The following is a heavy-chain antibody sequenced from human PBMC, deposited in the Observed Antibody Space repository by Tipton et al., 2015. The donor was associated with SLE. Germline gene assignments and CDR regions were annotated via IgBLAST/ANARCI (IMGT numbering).Heavy chain of an antibody. Sequence: QLVQSGAEVKKPGASVKVSCKASGYTFTSYGISWVRQAPGQGLEWMGWISAYNGNTNYAQKLQGRVTMTTDTSTSTAYMELRSLRSEDTAVYYCARGGAGITMVRGATYYYYYMDVWGKGTTVTVSS. J-gene: IGHJ6*03. CDR3: ARGGAGITMVRGATYYYYYMDV. CDR2: ISAYNGNT. D-gene: IGHD3-10*01. CDR1: GYTFTSYG. V-gene: IGHV1-18*04.